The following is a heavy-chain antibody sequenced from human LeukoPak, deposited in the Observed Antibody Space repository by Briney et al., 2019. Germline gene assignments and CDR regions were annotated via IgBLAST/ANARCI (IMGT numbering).Heavy chain of an antibody. V-gene: IGHV4-39*01. D-gene: IGHD6-13*01. CDR2: IYYSGST. J-gene: IGHJ5*02. CDR1: GGSISSSTYY. Sequence: SETLSLTCSVSGGSISSSTYYWGWIRQPPGKELEWIGSIYYSGSTDYNPSLRSRVTISVDTSKNQFSLKLSSVTAADTAVYYCARGYSSSWYPNWFDPWGQGTLVTVSS. CDR3: ARGYSSSWYPNWFDP.